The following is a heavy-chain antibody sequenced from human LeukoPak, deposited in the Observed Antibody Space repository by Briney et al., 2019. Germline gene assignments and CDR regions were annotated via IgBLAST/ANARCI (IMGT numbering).Heavy chain of an antibody. CDR2: ICYSGST. J-gene: IGHJ3*02. CDR1: GGSISSGDYY. Sequence: PSQTLSLTCTVSGGSISSGDYYWSWIRQPPGKGLEWIGYICYSGSTYYNPSLKSRVTISVDTSKNQFSLKLSSVTAADTAVYYCARAGSIYYDSSGPFFDIWGQGTMVTVSS. V-gene: IGHV4-30-4*01. CDR3: ARAGSIYYDSSGPFFDI. D-gene: IGHD3-22*01.